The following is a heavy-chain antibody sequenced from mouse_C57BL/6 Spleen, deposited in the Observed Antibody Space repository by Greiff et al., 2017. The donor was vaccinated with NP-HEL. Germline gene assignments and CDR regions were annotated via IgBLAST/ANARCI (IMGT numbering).Heavy chain of an antibody. Sequence: EVKLVESGPVLVKPGASVKMSCKASGYTFTDYYMNWVKQSHGKSLEWIGVINPYNGGTSYNQKFKGKATLTVDKSSSTAYMELNSLTSEYSAVYYCARGGYGSSLYYYAMDYWGQGTSVTVSS. CDR1: GYTFTDYY. CDR2: INPYNGGT. V-gene: IGHV1-19*01. D-gene: IGHD1-1*01. J-gene: IGHJ4*01. CDR3: ARGGYGSSLYYYAMDY.